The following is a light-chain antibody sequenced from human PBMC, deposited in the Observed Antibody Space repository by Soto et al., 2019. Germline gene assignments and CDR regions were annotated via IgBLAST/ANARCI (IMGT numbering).Light chain of an antibody. CDR3: GTWDSSLSAYV. Sequence: QSVLTQPPSVSAAPGQKVTFSCSGSSSNIGNNYVSWYQQLPGTAPKLLIFENNKRPSGIPDRFSASKSGTSATLGITGLQTGDEADYYCGTWDSSLSAYVFGTGTKVTVL. V-gene: IGLV1-51*02. J-gene: IGLJ1*01. CDR1: SSNIGNNY. CDR2: ENN.